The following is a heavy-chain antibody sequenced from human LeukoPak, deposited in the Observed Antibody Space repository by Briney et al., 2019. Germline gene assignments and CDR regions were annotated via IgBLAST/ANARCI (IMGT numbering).Heavy chain of an antibody. CDR3: ARHSGSGRQALGY. CDR1: GYTFSNYG. D-gene: IGHD5-12*01. CDR2: TSYNGNT. J-gene: IGHJ4*02. V-gene: IGHV1-18*04. Sequence: ASVKVSCKASGYTFSNYGISWVRQAPGLGLEWMGWTSYNGNTNYAQKFQDRVTMTTDTSTTTAYMELRSLESDDTAVYYCARHSGSGRQALGYWGQGTLVTVSS.